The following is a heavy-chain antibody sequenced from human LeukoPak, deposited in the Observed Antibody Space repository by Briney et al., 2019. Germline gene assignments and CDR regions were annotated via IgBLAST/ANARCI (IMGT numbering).Heavy chain of an antibody. CDR3: ARDSGEIDY. D-gene: IGHD3-10*01. CDR1: GGSISSGSYY. CDR2: IYTSGST. V-gene: IGHV4-61*02. Sequence: PSQTLSLTCTVSGGSISSGSYYWSWIRQPAGKGLEWIGRIYTSGSTNYNPSLKSRVTISVDTSKNQFSLKLSSVTAADTAVYYCARDSGEIDYWGQGTLVTVSS. J-gene: IGHJ4*02.